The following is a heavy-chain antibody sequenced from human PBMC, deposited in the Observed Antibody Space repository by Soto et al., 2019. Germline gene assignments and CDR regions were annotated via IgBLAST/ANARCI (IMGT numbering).Heavy chain of an antibody. D-gene: IGHD3-3*01. CDR1: GGSISSGGYY. CDR2: IYYSGST. J-gene: IGHJ6*02. Sequence: SETLSLTCTVSGGSISSGGYYWSWIRQRPGKGLEWIGYIYYSGSTYYNPSLKSRVTISVDTSKNQFSLKLSSVTAADTAVYYCARVSQALHYYDFWSGRHYGMDVWGQGTTVTVSS. CDR3: ARVSQALHYYDFWSGRHYGMDV. V-gene: IGHV4-31*03.